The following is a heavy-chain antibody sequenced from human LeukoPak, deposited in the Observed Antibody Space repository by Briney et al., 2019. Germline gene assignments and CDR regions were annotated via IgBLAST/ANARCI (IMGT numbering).Heavy chain of an antibody. Sequence: SETLSLTCTVSGASIINYYWSWIRHPPGKGLEWIGYIFYTGSTNYNPSLKSRVTISVDTSKDQFSLKLGSVTAADTAMYYCARHPSSRPYFDYWAQGALVTVSS. D-gene: IGHD2-2*01. CDR2: IFYTGST. J-gene: IGHJ4*02. CDR3: ARHPSSRPYFDY. V-gene: IGHV4-59*08. CDR1: GASIINYY.